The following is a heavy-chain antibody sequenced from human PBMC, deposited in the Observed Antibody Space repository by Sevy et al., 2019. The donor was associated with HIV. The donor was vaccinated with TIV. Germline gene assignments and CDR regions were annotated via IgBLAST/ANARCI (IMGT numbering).Heavy chain of an antibody. J-gene: IGHJ6*02. CDR2: MNPNSGNT. D-gene: IGHD3-10*01. V-gene: IGHV1-8*01. CDR3: ARNGRWYYGSGSYYNPSHDYYYGMDV. CDR1: GYTFTSYD. Sequence: ASVKVSCKASGYTFTSYDINWVRQAIGQGLEWMGWMNPNSGNTGYAQKFQGRVTMTRNTSISTAYMELSSLRSEDTAVYYCARNGRWYYGSGSYYNPSHDYYYGMDVWGQGTTVTVSS.